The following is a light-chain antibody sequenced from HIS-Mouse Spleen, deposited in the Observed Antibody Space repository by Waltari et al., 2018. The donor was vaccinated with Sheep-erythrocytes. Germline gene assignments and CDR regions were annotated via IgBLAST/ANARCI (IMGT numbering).Light chain of an antibody. CDR3: CSYAGSYNHV. CDR2: EGS. Sequence: QSALTQPASVSGSPGQSITIPCTGTSSDVGSYNLVSWYQQHPGKAPKLMIYEGSKRPSGVSNRFSGSKSGNTASLTISRLQAEDEADYYCCSYAGSYNHVFATGTKVTVL. CDR1: SSDVGSYNL. V-gene: IGLV2-23*01. J-gene: IGLJ1*01.